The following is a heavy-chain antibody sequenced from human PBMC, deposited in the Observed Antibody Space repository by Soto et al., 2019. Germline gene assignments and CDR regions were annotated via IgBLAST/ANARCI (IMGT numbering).Heavy chain of an antibody. J-gene: IGHJ6*02. Sequence: PSETLSLTCAVSGYSIGSGYYWAWIRQSLGKGLEWIGSIYHAGSVYYNPSLNGRVALSMDTSKNHFSLKLTSVTAADTAVYYCARTFDYYGMDVWGQGTTVTVSS. V-gene: IGHV4-38-2*01. CDR2: IYHAGSV. CDR1: GYSIGSGYY. CDR3: ARTFDYYGMDV.